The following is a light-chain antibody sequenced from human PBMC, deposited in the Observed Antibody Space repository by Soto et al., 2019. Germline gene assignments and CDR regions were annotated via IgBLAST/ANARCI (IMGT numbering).Light chain of an antibody. CDR3: CSYAGNYTF. J-gene: IGLJ2*01. CDR2: DVT. Sequence: QSALTQPRSVSGSPGQSVTISCTGTSNDVGGYDYVSWYQQYPGKAPTYILYDVTKRPSGVPYRFSGSKSGNTASLTISGLQADDEADYYCCSYAGNYTFFGGGTK. V-gene: IGLV2-11*01. CDR1: SNDVGGYDY.